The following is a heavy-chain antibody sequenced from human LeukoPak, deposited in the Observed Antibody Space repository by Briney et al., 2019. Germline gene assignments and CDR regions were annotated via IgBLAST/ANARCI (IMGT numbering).Heavy chain of an antibody. CDR1: GYTLTELS. Sequence: VASVKVSCKVSGYTLTELSMHWVRQAPGKGLEWMGGFDPEDGETIYAQKFQGRVTMTEDTSTDTAYVELSSLRSEDTAVYYCATAISKQLVVNFDYWGQGTLVTVSS. CDR2: FDPEDGET. D-gene: IGHD6-13*01. J-gene: IGHJ4*02. V-gene: IGHV1-24*01. CDR3: ATAISKQLVVNFDY.